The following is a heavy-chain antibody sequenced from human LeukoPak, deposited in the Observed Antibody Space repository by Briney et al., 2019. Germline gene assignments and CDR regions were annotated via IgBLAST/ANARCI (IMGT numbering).Heavy chain of an antibody. CDR3: ARRGFGRYFDWLSDNWFDP. CDR2: IYYSGST. V-gene: IGHV4-39*01. J-gene: IGHJ5*02. Sequence: PSETLSLTCTVSGGSISSYYWSWIRQPPGKGLEWIGSIYYSGSTYYNPSLKSRVTISVDTSKNQFSLKLSSVTAADTAVYYCARRGFGRYFDWLSDNWFDPWGQGTLVTVSS. D-gene: IGHD3-9*01. CDR1: GGSISSYY.